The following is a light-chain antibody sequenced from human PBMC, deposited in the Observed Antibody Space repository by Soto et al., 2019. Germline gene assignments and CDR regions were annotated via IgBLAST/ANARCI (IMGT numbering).Light chain of an antibody. Sequence: QSVLTQPASVSGSPGQSITISCTGTSSDVGGYNYVSWYQQHPGKAPKLMIYEVSNRPSGVYNRFSGSKSGNTASLTISGLQAEDEADYYCCSYAGSYTYVFGTGTKVPVL. V-gene: IGLV2-14*01. CDR1: SSDVGGYNY. CDR3: CSYAGSYTYV. J-gene: IGLJ1*01. CDR2: EVS.